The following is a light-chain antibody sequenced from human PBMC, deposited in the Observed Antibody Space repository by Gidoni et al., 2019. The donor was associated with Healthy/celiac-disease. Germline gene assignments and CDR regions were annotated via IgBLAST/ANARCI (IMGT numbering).Light chain of an antibody. Sequence: SYELTQPPSVSVSPGQTASITCSGDNLGDKYACWYQQKPGQSPVLVIYQDSKRPSGIPERFSGSNSGNTATLTISGTQAMDEADYYCQAWDSSTASLVFGTGTKVTVL. CDR3: QAWDSSTASLV. CDR2: QDS. CDR1: NLGDKY. V-gene: IGLV3-1*01. J-gene: IGLJ1*01.